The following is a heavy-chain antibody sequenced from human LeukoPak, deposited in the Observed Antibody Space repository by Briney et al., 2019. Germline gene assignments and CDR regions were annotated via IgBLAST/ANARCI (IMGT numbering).Heavy chain of an antibody. CDR3: AKKMYYYDSSGHFDY. CDR1: GFTFSSYA. V-gene: IGHV3-23*01. J-gene: IGHJ4*02. CDR2: ISGSGGST. D-gene: IGHD3-22*01. Sequence: GGSLRLSCAASGFTFSSYAMSWVRRAPGKGLEWVSAISGSGGSTYYADSVKGRFTISRDNSKNTLYLQMNSLRAEDTAVYYCAKKMYYYDSSGHFDYWGQGTLVTVSS.